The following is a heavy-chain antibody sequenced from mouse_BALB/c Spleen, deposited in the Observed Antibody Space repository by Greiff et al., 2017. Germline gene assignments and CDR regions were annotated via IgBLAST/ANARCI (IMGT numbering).Heavy chain of an antibody. V-gene: IGHV2-9*02. D-gene: IGHD1-1*01. J-gene: IGHJ3*01. Sequence: QVQLKESGPGLVAPSQSLSITCTVSGFSLTSYGVHWVRQPPGKGREWLGVIWAGGSTNYNSALMSRLSISKDNSKSQVFLKMNSLQTDDTAMYYCARDDGSSSAWFAYWGQGTLVTVSA. CDR1: GFSLTSYG. CDR2: IWAGGST. CDR3: ARDDGSSSAWFAY.